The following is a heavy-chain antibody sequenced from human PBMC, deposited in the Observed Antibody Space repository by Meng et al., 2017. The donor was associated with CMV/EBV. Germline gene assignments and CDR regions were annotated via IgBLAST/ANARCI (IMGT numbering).Heavy chain of an antibody. V-gene: IGHV1-2*02. CDR3: ATLPAPIQAYYFDY. Sequence: ASVKVSCKASGYTFTGYYMHWVRQAPGQGLEWMGWINPNSGGTNYAQKFQGRVTMTRDTSISTAYMELSRLRSDDTAVYYCATLPAPIQAYYFDYWGQGTLVTVSS. J-gene: IGHJ4*02. D-gene: IGHD2-2*01. CDR1: GYTFTGYY. CDR2: INPNSGGT.